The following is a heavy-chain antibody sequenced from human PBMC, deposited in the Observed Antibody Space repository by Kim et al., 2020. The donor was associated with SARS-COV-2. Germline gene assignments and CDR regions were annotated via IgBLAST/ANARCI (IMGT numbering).Heavy chain of an antibody. D-gene: IGHD3-9*01. CDR2: I. CDR3: ARDFDWDLDL. Sequence: IHCADSVKSRLTGSRDNAKNALYLQMNSLRAGDTGGYFCARDFDWDLDLWGQGTLVTVSS. V-gene: IGHV3-48*04. J-gene: IGHJ5*02.